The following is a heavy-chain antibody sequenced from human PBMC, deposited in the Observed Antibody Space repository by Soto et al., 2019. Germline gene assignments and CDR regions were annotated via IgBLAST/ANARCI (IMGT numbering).Heavy chain of an antibody. J-gene: IGHJ6*04. CDR2: IYYSGST. CDR1: DGYIINLC. Sequence: PSQTQSLTRSVSDGYIINLCWSWIRQHPGEGLEWIGYIYYSGSTNYNPSLKSRVTKSLDTSKNQFSLNLSSVAAADTGIYYCARVADRSGWGLAMGFWGKGTTVTVSS. CDR3: ARVADRSGWGLAMGF. V-gene: IGHV4-59*11. D-gene: IGHD3-10*01.